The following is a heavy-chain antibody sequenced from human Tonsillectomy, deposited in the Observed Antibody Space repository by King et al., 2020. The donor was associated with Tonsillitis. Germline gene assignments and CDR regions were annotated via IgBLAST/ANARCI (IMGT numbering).Heavy chain of an antibody. V-gene: IGHV3-7*01. CDR2: IKEDGSDI. Sequence: LQLVQSGGGLVQPGGSLRLSCAASGFTFSNYWMSWVRQAPGKGLEWVADIKEDGSDIYYVDSVKGRFTISRDNAKNSLFLQMNSLRVEDTAVYYCASIWDYGYWGRGTLVTVSS. J-gene: IGHJ4*02. CDR3: ASIWDYGY. D-gene: IGHD4-17*01. CDR1: GFTFSNYW.